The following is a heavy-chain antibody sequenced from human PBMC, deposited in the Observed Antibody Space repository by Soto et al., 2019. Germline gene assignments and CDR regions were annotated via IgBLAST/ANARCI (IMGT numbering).Heavy chain of an antibody. CDR3: ARPRKVPARGTPYTAV. Sequence: GESLRVCWKGAAYRFANYWVGWARQRPGKGLEWMGVIYPDDSDTKYSPSFEGQVSISVDKSIATAYLQWSSLKASDSAIYYCARPRKVPARGTPYTAVWGNGTTVTVSS. V-gene: IGHV5-51*01. J-gene: IGHJ6*03. CDR1: AYRFANYW. D-gene: IGHD2-15*01. CDR2: IYPDDSDT.